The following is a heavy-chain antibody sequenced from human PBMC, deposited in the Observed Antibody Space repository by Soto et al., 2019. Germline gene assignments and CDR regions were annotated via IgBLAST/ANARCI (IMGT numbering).Heavy chain of an antibody. J-gene: IGHJ4*02. D-gene: IGHD3-22*01. CDR3: AHRRMSWYYDSSGYYDY. V-gene: IGHV2-5*01. CDR2: IYCNDDK. CDR1: GFSLSTSGVG. Sequence: QITLKESGPTLVKPTQTLTLTCTFSGFSLSTSGVGVGWIRQPPGKALEWLVLIYCNDDKRYSPSLKSRLTITKDTSKNQVVLTMTNMDPVDTATYYCAHRRMSWYYDSSGYYDYWGQGTLVTVSS.